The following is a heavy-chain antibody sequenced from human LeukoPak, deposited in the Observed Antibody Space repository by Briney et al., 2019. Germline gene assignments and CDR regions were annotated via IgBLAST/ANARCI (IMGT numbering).Heavy chain of an antibody. CDR3: ARVQVLEGYSSGWFDY. CDR1: GGSISSYY. J-gene: IGHJ4*02. V-gene: IGHV4-4*07. D-gene: IGHD6-19*01. Sequence: SETLSLTCTVSGGSISSYYWSWIRQPAGKGLEWIGRIYTSGSTNYNPSLKSRVTMSVDTSKNQFSLKLSSVTAADTAVYYCARVQVLEGYSSGWFDYWGQGTLVTVSS. CDR2: IYTSGST.